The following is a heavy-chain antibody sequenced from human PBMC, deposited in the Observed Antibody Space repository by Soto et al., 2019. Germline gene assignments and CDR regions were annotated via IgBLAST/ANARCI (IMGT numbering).Heavy chain of an antibody. CDR2: INAGNGNT. V-gene: IGHV1-3*01. Sequence: GASVKVSCKASGYTSTSYAMHWVRQAPGQRLEWMGWINAGNGNTKYSQKFQGRVTITRDTSASTAYMELSSLRSEDTAVYYCARDPAYCTNGVCYWFDPWGQGTLVTVSS. CDR3: ARDPAYCTNGVCYWFDP. CDR1: GYTSTSYA. J-gene: IGHJ5*02. D-gene: IGHD2-8*01.